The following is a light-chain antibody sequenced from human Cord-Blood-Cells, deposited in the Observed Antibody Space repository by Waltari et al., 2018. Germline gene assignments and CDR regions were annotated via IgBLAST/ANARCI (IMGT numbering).Light chain of an antibody. J-gene: IGKJ4*01. V-gene: IGKV3-20*01. CDR3: QQYGSSPPLT. Sequence: EIVLTQSPGTLSLSQGERATLSCRASQIVSSSYLAWYQQKPGQAPRLLIYGASSRATGIPDRFSGSGSGTDFTLTISRLEPEDFAVYYCQQYGSSPPLTFGGGTKVEIK. CDR2: GAS. CDR1: QIVSSSY.